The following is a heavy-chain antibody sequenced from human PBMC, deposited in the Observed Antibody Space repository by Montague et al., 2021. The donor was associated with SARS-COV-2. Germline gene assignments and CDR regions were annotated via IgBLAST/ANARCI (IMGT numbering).Heavy chain of an antibody. D-gene: IGHD6-13*01. Sequence: SETLSLTCTVSGGSISSSSYYWGWIRQPPGKGLEWIGSIYYSGSTYYNPSLKSRVTISVYTSKNQFSLKLSSVTAADTAVYYCARHKRWRIAAAGRDFDYWGQGTLVTVSS. V-gene: IGHV4-39*01. CDR1: GGSISSSSYY. CDR2: IYYSGST. J-gene: IGHJ4*02. CDR3: ARHKRWRIAAAGRDFDY.